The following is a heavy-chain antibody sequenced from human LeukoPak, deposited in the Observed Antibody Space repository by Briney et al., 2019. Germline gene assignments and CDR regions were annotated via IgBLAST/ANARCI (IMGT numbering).Heavy chain of an antibody. J-gene: IGHJ6*03. V-gene: IGHV3-66*01. CDR3: LAGYYYYYMDV. CDR2: IYSGGTT. Sequence: GGSLRLSCAASGFTVSSNYMTWVRQAPGKGLEWVSIIYSGGTTYDADSVKGRFTISRDNAKNTLYLQMTSLSAEDTAVYYALAGYYYYYMDVWGKGTTVTVSS. D-gene: IGHD6-13*01. CDR1: GFTVSSNY.